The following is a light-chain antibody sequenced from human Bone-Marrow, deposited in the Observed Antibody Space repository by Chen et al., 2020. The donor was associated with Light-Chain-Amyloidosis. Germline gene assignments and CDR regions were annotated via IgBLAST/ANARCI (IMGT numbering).Light chain of an antibody. CDR3: QSYQGSSQGV. CDR1: SASIATNY. CDR2: EDD. J-gene: IGLJ3*02. Sequence: NFMLTQPHSVSASPGKTVIISCTPSSASIATNYVQWYQQRPGSSPTTVIYEDDQRPSGVPDRFSGSIDRSSNSASLTISGLKTEDEADYYCQSYQGSSQGVFGGGTKLTVL. V-gene: IGLV6-57*01.